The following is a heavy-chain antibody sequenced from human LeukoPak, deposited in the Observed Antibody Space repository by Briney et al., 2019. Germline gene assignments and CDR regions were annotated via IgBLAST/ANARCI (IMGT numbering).Heavy chain of an antibody. V-gene: IGHV4-34*01. Sequence: SETLSLTCAVYGGSFSGYYWSWIRQPPGKGLEWIGEINHSGSTNYNPSLKSRVTISVDTSKNQFSLKLSSVTAADTAVYYCARSPTYKSAFDIWGQGTMVLVSS. CDR1: GGSFSGYY. J-gene: IGHJ3*02. D-gene: IGHD1-14*01. CDR3: ARSPTYKSAFDI. CDR2: INHSGST.